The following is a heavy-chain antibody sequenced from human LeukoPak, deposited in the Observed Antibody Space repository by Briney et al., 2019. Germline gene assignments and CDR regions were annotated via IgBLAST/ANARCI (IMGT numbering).Heavy chain of an antibody. CDR3: ARDEGTVWNIGNDAFDI. CDR2: ISCEGDNN. Sequence: GGSLRLSCAASGFTFSNSIMHWVRQAPGKGLEWVAVISCEGDNNYYADAVKGRFTISRDNSKNTLYLQMDSLRIEDTAVYYCARDEGTVWNIGNDAFDICGQGTLVTVSS. CDR1: GFTFSNSI. D-gene: IGHD1/OR15-1a*01. V-gene: IGHV3-30*01. J-gene: IGHJ3*02.